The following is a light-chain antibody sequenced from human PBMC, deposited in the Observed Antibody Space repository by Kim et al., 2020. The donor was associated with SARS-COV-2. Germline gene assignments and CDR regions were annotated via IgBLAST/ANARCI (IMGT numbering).Light chain of an antibody. J-gene: IGLJ3*02. CDR3: SAWDRRLSAWV. V-gene: IGLV10-54*04. CDR1: SNNVGDQG. CDR2: RNN. Sequence: QAGLTQPPSVSKGLRQTATLTCTGDSNNVGDQGATWLQQHQGHPPKLLSYRNNNRPSGISERFSASRSGNTASLTIAGLQPDDEGDYYCSAWDRRLSAWVFGEGTQRTV.